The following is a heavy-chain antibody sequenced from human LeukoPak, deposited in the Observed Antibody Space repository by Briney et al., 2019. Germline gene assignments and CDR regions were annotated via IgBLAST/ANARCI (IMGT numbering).Heavy chain of an antibody. CDR1: GGSISSGGYY. J-gene: IGHJ3*02. D-gene: IGHD6-13*01. CDR3: ARRIAAADAFDI. CDR2: IYYSGST. Sequence: PSETLSLTCTVSGGSISSGGYYWSWIRQHPGKGLEWIGYIYYSGSTNYNPSLKSRVTISVDTSKTQFSLKLSSVTAADTAVYYCARRIAAADAFDIWGQGTMVTVSS. V-gene: IGHV4-61*08.